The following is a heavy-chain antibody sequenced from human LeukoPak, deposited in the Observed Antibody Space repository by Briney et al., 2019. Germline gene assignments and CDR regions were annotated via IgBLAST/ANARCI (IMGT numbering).Heavy chain of an antibody. CDR3: ARDRYNWNPFDY. V-gene: IGHV1-18*04. D-gene: IGHD1-20*01. CDR1: GYTFTGYY. CDR2: ISAYNGNT. Sequence: GASVKVSCKASGYTFTGYYMHWVRQAPGQGLEWMGWISAYNGNTNYAQKLQGRVTMTTDTSTSTAYMELRSLRSDDTAVYYCARDRYNWNPFDYWGQGTLVTVSS. J-gene: IGHJ4*02.